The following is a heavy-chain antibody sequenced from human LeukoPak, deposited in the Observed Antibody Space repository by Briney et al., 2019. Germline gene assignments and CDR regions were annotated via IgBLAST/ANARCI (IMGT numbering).Heavy chain of an antibody. CDR2: IYFRGTT. J-gene: IGHJ3*02. D-gene: IGHD5-18*01. CDR3: ARKHLWSDGFDI. V-gene: IGHV4-4*07. CDR1: GASISGDSISNYY. Sequence: SETLSLTCTVSGASISGDSISNYYWSWIRQPAGKGLEWIGRIYFRGTTTYNPSLKSRVTMSIDTSKNQLSLRLTSVTAADTAVYYCARKHLWSDGFDIWGQGTMVTVSS.